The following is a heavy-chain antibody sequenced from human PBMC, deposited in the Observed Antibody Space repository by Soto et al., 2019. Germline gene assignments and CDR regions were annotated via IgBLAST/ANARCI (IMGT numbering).Heavy chain of an antibody. D-gene: IGHD3-10*01. Sequence: QVQLVQSGPEVKMPGSSVKVSCKASGDTFNSYTINWVRQAPGQGLQWMGRTIPILAMSNYALKFQGRVTITADKSTTTAYRGLSRLRSEDTAVYYCAASYGSGSRAFDYWGQGTLVTVSS. CDR1: GDTFNSYT. J-gene: IGHJ4*02. CDR3: AASYGSGSRAFDY. V-gene: IGHV1-69*02. CDR2: TIPILAMS.